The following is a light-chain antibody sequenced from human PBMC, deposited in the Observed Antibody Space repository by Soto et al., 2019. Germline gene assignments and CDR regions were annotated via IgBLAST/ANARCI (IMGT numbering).Light chain of an antibody. V-gene: IGLV2-23*02. CDR1: SSDVGSYNL. CDR3: CSYTSSSTWV. J-gene: IGLJ3*02. CDR2: EVS. Sequence: QSALTQPASVSGSPGQSITVSCAGTSSDVGSYNLVSWYQQYPGQAPKLILYEVSNRPTGVPTRFTGSKSGNTASLTISGLQAEDEADYYCCSYTSSSTWVFGGGTKVTVL.